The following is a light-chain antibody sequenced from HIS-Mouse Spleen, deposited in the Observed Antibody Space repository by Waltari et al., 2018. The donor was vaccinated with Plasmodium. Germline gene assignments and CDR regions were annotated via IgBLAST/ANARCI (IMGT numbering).Light chain of an antibody. CDR3: QQYGSSPPT. CDR1: PRVSSSD. J-gene: IGKJ1*01. Sequence: EIVLTQSPRTLSLSPGERATLPCRASPRVSSSDLAWYQQKPGQAPRLLIYGASSRATGIPDRFSGSGSGTDFTLTISRLEPEDFAVYYCQQYGSSPPTFGQGTKVEIK. V-gene: IGKV3-20*01. CDR2: GAS.